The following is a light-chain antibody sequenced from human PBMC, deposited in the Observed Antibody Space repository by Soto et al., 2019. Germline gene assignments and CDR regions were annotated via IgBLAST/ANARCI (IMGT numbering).Light chain of an antibody. CDR3: QQSSHWPPV. CDR1: QSVWRS. Sequence: EVVLTQSPDTLSLSPGERVTLSCRASQSVWRSLAWYQQKPGQAPRLLIFGSSNRATGVPVRFSGSGAGTDFTLTISSLEPEDVGVYYCQQSSHWPPVFGGGTKVEIK. J-gene: IGKJ4*01. CDR2: GSS. V-gene: IGKV3-11*01.